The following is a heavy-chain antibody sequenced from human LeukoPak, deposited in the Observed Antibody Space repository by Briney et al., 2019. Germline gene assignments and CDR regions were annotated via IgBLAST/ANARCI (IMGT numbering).Heavy chain of an antibody. D-gene: IGHD5-12*01. CDR3: ARESGYAVGDF. V-gene: IGHV3-53*01. Sequence: GGSLRLSCAASGFTVRSNYMSWFRQAPGKGLEWASVIYNDGRTYYADSVKGRFIISKDNSKNTLYLQMNNLRADDTAVYYCARESGYAVGDFWGRGTLVTVSS. J-gene: IGHJ4*02. CDR1: GFTVRSNY. CDR2: IYNDGRT.